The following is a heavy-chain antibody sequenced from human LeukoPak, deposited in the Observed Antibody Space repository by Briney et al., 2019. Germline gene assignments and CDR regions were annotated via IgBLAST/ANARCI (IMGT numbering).Heavy chain of an antibody. D-gene: IGHD2-2*01. Sequence: GGSLRLSCAASGFTFSSYAMSWVRQAPGKGLEWVSAISDSGGSKYYADSVKGRFTISRDNSKNTLYLQMNSLRADDTAVYYCAKGSSTSLRPPQDWFDPWGQGTLVTVSS. V-gene: IGHV3-23*01. CDR2: ISDSGGSK. CDR3: AKGSSTSLRPPQDWFDP. CDR1: GFTFSSYA. J-gene: IGHJ5*02.